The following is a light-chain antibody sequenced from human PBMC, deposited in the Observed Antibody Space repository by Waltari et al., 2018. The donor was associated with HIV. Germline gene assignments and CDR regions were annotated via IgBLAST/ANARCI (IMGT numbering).Light chain of an antibody. Sequence: DIQMTQSPSSLSASVGDRVTITCRASQSISNYLNWYQQNPGKAPKLLIYAAYSLQGGVPSRFSGSGAGTDFNLTISSLQPEGFATYYCQQTYATPPTFGGGTKVEIK. V-gene: IGKV1-39*01. J-gene: IGKJ4*01. CDR1: QSISNY. CDR2: AAY. CDR3: QQTYATPPT.